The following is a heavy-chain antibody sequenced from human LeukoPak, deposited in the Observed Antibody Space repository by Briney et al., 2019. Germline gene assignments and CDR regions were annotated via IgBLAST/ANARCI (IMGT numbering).Heavy chain of an antibody. Sequence: GGSLRLSCAASGFTFTTYDMSWVRQAPGKGLEWVAVISYDGSNKYYADSVKGRFTISRDNSKNTLYLQMNSLRAEDTAVYYCAKVGPETYYDFWSGYGAFDYWGQGTLVTVSS. CDR2: ISYDGSNK. J-gene: IGHJ4*02. V-gene: IGHV3-30*18. D-gene: IGHD3-3*01. CDR1: GFTFTTYD. CDR3: AKVGPETYYDFWSGYGAFDY.